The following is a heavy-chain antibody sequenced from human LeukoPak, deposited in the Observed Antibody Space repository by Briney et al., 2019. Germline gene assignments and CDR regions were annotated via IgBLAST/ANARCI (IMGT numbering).Heavy chain of an antibody. CDR1: GFTFSYFS. J-gene: IGHJ4*02. Sequence: GGSLRLSCAASGFTFSYFSMNWVRQAPGKGLEGISYISSSSTIYYADSVKGRFTISRDNAKNSLYLQMNSLRDEDTAVYYCARDYDTSGYTFDYWGQGTLVTVSS. CDR2: ISSSSTI. D-gene: IGHD3-22*01. V-gene: IGHV3-48*02. CDR3: ARDYDTSGYTFDY.